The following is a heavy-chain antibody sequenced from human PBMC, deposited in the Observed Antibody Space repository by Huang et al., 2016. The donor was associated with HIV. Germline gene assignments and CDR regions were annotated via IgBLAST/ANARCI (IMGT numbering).Heavy chain of an antibody. V-gene: IGHV3-74*01. CDR1: GFSISSDW. CDR3: ARDPRIQSWLNFFDY. CDR2: INSDGSST. Sequence: EVQLVESGGGLVQPGGSLRLSCAASGFSISSDWMHWGRQGPGKGLVWFSRINSDGSSTSDADSVKGRFTISRDNAKNTLYLQMNSLRAEDTAVYYCARDPRIQSWLNFFDYWGQGTLVSVSS. J-gene: IGHJ4*02. D-gene: IGHD3-22*01.